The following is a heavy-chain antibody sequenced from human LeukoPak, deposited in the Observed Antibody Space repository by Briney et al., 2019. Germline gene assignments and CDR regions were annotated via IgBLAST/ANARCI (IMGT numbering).Heavy chain of an antibody. CDR3: ARGHSGSLQRLDGFDI. Sequence: PGGSLRLSCAASGFTFSSYWMHWVRQAPGKGLVWVSRINSDGSSTSYADSVKGRFTISRDNAKNTLYLQMNSLRAEDTAVYYCARGHSGSLQRLDGFDIWGQGTMVTVSS. D-gene: IGHD1-26*01. J-gene: IGHJ3*02. CDR2: INSDGSST. V-gene: IGHV3-74*01. CDR1: GFTFSSYW.